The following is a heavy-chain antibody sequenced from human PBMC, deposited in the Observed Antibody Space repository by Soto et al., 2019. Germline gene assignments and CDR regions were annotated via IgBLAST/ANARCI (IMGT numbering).Heavy chain of an antibody. Sequence: EVQLVESGGGLVKPGESLRLSCAASGFTLSTYSMNWVRQAPGKGLEWVSAISDRGATTHYADSVKGRFTISRDTSKNTLYLQMNTLRAEDTAVYYCAKDKPGTTSFDYWGRGTLVTVSS. CDR2: ISDRGATT. CDR1: GFTLSTYS. CDR3: AKDKPGTTSFDY. V-gene: IGHV3-23*04. J-gene: IGHJ4*02. D-gene: IGHD1-1*01.